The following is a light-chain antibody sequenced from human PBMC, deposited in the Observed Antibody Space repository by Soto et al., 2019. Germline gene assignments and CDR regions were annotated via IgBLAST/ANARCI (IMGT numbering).Light chain of an antibody. CDR2: KAS. CDR3: PLSTIHSER. J-gene: IGKJ1*01. Sequence: DKRVSHSPSTLSSYERDRVTITCRASQSISSWLAWYQQKPGKAPKLLIYKASTLKSGVPSRFSGSGSGTEFTLTISSLQPDDFATYYCPLSTIHSERFGQGTKV. V-gene: IGKV1-5*03. CDR1: QSISSW.